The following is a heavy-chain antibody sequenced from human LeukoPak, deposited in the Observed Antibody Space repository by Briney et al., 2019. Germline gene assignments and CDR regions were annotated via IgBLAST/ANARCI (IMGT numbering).Heavy chain of an antibody. CDR1: GGSISSSSYY. D-gene: IGHD3-22*01. Sequence: SETLSLTCTVSGGSISSSSYYWGWIRQPPGKGLEWIGSIYYSGSTYYNPSLKSRVTISVDTSKNQFSLKLSSVTAADTAVYYCTSHPLYYYDSSGFFDYWGQGTLVTVSS. CDR2: IYYSGST. J-gene: IGHJ4*02. V-gene: IGHV4-39*01. CDR3: TSHPLYYYDSSGFFDY.